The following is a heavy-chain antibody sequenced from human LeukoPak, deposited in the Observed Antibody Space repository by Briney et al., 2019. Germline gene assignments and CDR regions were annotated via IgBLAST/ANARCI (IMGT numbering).Heavy chain of an antibody. V-gene: IGHV1-18*01. CDR2: ISAYNGNT. J-gene: IGHJ6*02. D-gene: IGHD4-17*01. CDR1: GYTFTSYD. Sequence: GASVKVSCKASGYTFTSYDINWVRQATGQGLEWTGWISAYNGNTNYAQKLQGRVTMTTDTSTSTAYMELRSLRSDDTAVYYCARHGYGDYGGYYYGMDVWGQGTTVTVSS. CDR3: ARHGYGDYGGYYYGMDV.